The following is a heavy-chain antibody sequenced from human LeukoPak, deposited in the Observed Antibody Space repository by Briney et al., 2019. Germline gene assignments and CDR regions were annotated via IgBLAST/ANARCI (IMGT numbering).Heavy chain of an antibody. V-gene: IGHV3-74*01. CDR2: IRSDGTST. Sequence: GGSLRLSCAASGFTFSNYWMHWVRQGPGKGLVWVSRIRSDGTSTSYADSVKGRFTISRDNAKNALYLQMSSLRAEDTAVYYCARGGAHVKYYAEYFQYWGQGTLVTVSS. CDR1: GFTFSNYW. D-gene: IGHD2/OR15-2a*01. J-gene: IGHJ1*01. CDR3: ARGGAHVKYYAEYFQY.